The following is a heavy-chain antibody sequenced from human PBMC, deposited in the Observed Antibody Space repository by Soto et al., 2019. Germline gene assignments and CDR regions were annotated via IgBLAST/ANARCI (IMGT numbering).Heavy chain of an antibody. Sequence: QVQLQESGPGLVKPSETLSLTCTVSGGSISSYYWSWIRQPPGKGLEVIGYIHYSGSTNYTASLKSRVTILGDTSRNQFSLKLTSVTAADTAVYYCARVDRGSSSWFRYYGMDVWGQGTTVAVSS. CDR1: GGSISSYY. D-gene: IGHD6-13*01. J-gene: IGHJ6*02. CDR3: ARVDRGSSSWFRYYGMDV. V-gene: IGHV4-59*01. CDR2: IHYSGST.